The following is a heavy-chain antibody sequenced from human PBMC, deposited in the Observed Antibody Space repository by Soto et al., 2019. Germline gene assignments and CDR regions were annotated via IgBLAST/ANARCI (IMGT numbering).Heavy chain of an antibody. J-gene: IGHJ5*02. CDR2: IYYSGST. CDR1: GGSISSHY. Sequence: QVQLQESGPGLVKPSETLSLTCTVSGGSISSHYWSWIRQPPGKGLEWIGYIYYSGSTNYNPSLTSRVTISVDTSKNQFSLKLSSVTAADTAVYYCARTLFGWGIWFDPWGQGTLVTVSS. V-gene: IGHV4-59*11. D-gene: IGHD3-10*02. CDR3: ARTLFGWGIWFDP.